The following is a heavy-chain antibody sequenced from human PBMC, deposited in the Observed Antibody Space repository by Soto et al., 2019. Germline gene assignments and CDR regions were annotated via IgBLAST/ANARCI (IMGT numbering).Heavy chain of an antibody. D-gene: IGHD3-22*01. Sequence: GGSRRLSWAASGFTFSSYAMHWVRQAPGKGLEWVAVISYDGSNKYYADSVKGRFTISRDNSKNTLYLQMNSLRAEDTAVYYCARDGLDSSLYYYYGMDVWGQGTTVTVSS. J-gene: IGHJ6*02. CDR3: ARDGLDSSLYYYYGMDV. CDR1: GFTFSSYA. CDR2: ISYDGSNK. V-gene: IGHV3-30-3*01.